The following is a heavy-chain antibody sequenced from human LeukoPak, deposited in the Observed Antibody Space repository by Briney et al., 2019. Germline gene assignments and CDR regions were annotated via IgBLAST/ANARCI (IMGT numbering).Heavy chain of an antibody. J-gene: IGHJ6*03. CDR2: IYHSGST. Sequence: SETLSLTCTVSGYSISSGYYWGWNWQPPGKDLERNGSIYHSGSTYYNPSLKSRVTISVDSSKNPFSLKLSSVDAADTAVYYCARGGESSGWSFGWRSYYYYYMDVWGKGTTVTVSS. CDR1: GYSISSGYY. D-gene: IGHD6-19*01. CDR3: ARGGESSGWSFGWRSYYYYYMDV. V-gene: IGHV4-38-2*02.